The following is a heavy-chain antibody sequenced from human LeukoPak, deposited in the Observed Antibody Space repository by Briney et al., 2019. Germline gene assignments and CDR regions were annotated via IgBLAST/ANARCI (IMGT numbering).Heavy chain of an antibody. Sequence: TSETLSLTCTVSGGSIRGSSYYWVWIRQPPGKGLEWIGTIYYSGSTYYNPSLKSRVTISADTSKNQLSLKVRSVTAAVTAVYYCARSSGVVIHNWFDPWGQGTLVTVSS. J-gene: IGHJ5*02. D-gene: IGHD3-3*01. CDR2: IYYSGST. CDR1: GGSIRGSSYY. V-gene: IGHV4-39*01. CDR3: ARSSGVVIHNWFDP.